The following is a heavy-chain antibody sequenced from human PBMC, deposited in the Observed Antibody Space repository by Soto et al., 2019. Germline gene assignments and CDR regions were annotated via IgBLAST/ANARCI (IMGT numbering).Heavy chain of an antibody. CDR3: ARSAMYYDFWSGYSPLDV. Sequence: GGSLRLSCAASGFTFSSYEMNWVRQAPGKGLEWVSYISSSGSTIYYADSVKGRFTISRDNAKNSLYLQMNSLRAEDTAVYYCARSAMYYDFWSGYSPLDVWGQGTTVTV. CDR2: ISSSGSTI. J-gene: IGHJ6*02. CDR1: GFTFSSYE. D-gene: IGHD3-3*01. V-gene: IGHV3-48*03.